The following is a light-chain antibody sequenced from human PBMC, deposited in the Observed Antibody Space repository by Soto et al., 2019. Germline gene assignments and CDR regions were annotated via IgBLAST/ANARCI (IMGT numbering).Light chain of an antibody. J-gene: IGKJ2*01. CDR3: QQYYTTPPMYT. CDR2: WAS. Sequence: DIVMTQSPDSLAVSLGERATINCKSSQSVLYSSNNKNYLAWYQQKPGQPPKLLIYWASTRESGVPDRFSGSGSGTDFTLTIISLQAEDVAVYYCQQYYTTPPMYTFAQGTKLEIK. CDR1: QSVLYSSNNKNY. V-gene: IGKV4-1*01.